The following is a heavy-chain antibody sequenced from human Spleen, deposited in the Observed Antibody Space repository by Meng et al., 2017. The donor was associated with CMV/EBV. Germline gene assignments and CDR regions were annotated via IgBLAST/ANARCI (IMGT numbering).Heavy chain of an antibody. Sequence: SGDAISSGGYSGSWIRQATGMGLEWIGYRYDSVSSHYNPSLRSRVTISEDRSKNQFSLRLNSVTAADTAVYYCARETRFSGYDCFDLWGQGILVTVSS. CDR1: GDAISSGGYS. D-gene: IGHD5-12*01. CDR2: RYDSVSS. V-gene: IGHV4-30-2*01. J-gene: IGHJ4*02. CDR3: ARETRFSGYDCFDL.